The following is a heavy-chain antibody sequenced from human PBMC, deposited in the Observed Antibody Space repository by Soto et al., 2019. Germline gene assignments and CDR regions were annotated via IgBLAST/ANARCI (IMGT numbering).Heavy chain of an antibody. CDR1: GFTFSSYA. V-gene: IGHV3-30-3*01. Sequence: QVQLVESGGGVVQPGRSLRLSCAASGFTFSSYAMHWVRQAPGKGLEWVAVMSYDGSNKYYADSGKGRFNISRDNSKNTMSPQTNSLRAEDTAVYYWAGDKSPDSSGSHNRHCTSWGQGTLVPVSS. D-gene: IGHD6-19*01. CDR3: AGDKSPDSSGSHNRHCTS. J-gene: IGHJ5*02. CDR2: MSYDGSNK.